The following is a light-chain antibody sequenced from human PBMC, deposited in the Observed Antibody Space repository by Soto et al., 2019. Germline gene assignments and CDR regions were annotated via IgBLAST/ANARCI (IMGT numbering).Light chain of an antibody. J-gene: IGLJ1*01. CDR1: SSDVGGYNY. Sequence: QSALTQPASVSGSPGQSITISCTGTSSDVGGYNYVSWYQQHPAKAPKLMIFEVSNRPSGISNRFSGSKSGNTASLTISGLQAEDEADYYCSSYTSSSNYVFGTGTTLTVL. V-gene: IGLV2-14*01. CDR3: SSYTSSSNYV. CDR2: EVS.